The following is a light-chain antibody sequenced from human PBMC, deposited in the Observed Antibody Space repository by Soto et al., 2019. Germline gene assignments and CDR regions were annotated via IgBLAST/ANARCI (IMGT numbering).Light chain of an antibody. CDR3: AAWDDSLSGVV. CDR1: SSNIGSNY. J-gene: IGLJ2*01. CDR2: SNN. V-gene: IGLV1-47*02. Sequence: QSVLTQPPSASGTPGQRVTISCSGSSSNIGSNYVYWYQQLPGTAPKLLIYSNNQRPSGVPDRFSGSKSGTSASLAIRGLRSEDEADYYCAAWDDSLSGVVFGGGTQLTVL.